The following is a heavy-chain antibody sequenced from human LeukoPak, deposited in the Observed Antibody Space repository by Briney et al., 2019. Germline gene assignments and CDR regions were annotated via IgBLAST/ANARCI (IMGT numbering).Heavy chain of an antibody. J-gene: IGHJ1*01. CDR1: GDSISSITYY. V-gene: IGHV4-39*01. CDR3: ARHFSEDGYNAAPFQH. Sequence: SETLSLTCTVSGDSISSITYYRAWIRRPPGKGLEWIGSICNGRTTYYNPSLKGRVTMSIDTSKNQFSLKLTSVTAADTAVYYCARHFSEDGYNAAPFQHWGQGTLVTVSS. D-gene: IGHD5-24*01. CDR2: ICNGRTT.